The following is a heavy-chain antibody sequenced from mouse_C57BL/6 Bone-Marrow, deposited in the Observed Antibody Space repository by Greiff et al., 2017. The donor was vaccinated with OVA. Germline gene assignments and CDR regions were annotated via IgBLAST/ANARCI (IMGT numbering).Heavy chain of an antibody. CDR3: ARYSSGYYLDY. CDR2: IRNKANGYTT. J-gene: IGHJ2*01. Sequence: EVKLVESGGGLVQPGGSLSLSCAASGFTFTDYYMSWVRQPPGKALEWLGFIRNKANGYTTEYSASVKGRFTISRDNSQSILYRQMNALRTEDSATYYCARYSSGYYLDYWGQGTTLTVSS. D-gene: IGHD3-2*02. CDR1: GFTFTDYY. V-gene: IGHV7-3*01.